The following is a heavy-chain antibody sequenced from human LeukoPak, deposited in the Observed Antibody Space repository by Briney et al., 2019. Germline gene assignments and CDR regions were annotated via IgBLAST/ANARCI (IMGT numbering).Heavy chain of an antibody. D-gene: IGHD4-17*01. CDR2: ISYDGSNK. V-gene: IGHV3-30-3*01. CDR3: ARDFAGDRDY. CDR1: GFTFSSYA. J-gene: IGHJ4*02. Sequence: HPGGSLRLSCAASGFTFSSYAMHWVRQAPGKGLEWVAVISYDGSNKYYADSVKGRFTISRDNSKNTLYLQMNSLRAEDTAVYYCARDFAGDRDYWGQGTLVTVSS.